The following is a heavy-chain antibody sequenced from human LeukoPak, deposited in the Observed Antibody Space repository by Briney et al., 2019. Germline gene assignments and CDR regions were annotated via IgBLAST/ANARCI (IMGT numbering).Heavy chain of an antibody. CDR3: ARGPHYGSGDDY. J-gene: IGHJ4*02. D-gene: IGHD3-10*01. V-gene: IGHV1-8*02. CDR2: INPNSGNT. CDR1: GYTFTGYY. Sequence: ASVKVSCKASGYTFTGYYMHWVRQAPGQGLEWMGWINPNSGNTGYAQKFQGRVTMTRNTSISTAYMELSSLRSEDTAVYYCARGPHYGSGDDYWGQGTLVTVSS.